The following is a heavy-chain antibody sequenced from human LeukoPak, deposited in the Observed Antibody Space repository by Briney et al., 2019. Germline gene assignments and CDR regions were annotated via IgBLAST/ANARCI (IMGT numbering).Heavy chain of an antibody. CDR1: GGSISSYY. V-gene: IGHV4-4*09. D-gene: IGHD3-22*01. Sequence: PSETLSLTCTVSGGSISSYYWSWIRQPPGKGLEWIGYIYTSGSTNYNPSLKSRVTISVDTSKNQFSLKLSSVTAADTAVYYCARHIPINYYDPWGQGTMVTVSS. J-gene: IGHJ3*01. CDR3: ARHIPINYYDP. CDR2: IYTSGST.